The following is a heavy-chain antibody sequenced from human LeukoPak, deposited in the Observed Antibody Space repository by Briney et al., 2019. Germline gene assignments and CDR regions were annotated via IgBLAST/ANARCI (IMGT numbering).Heavy chain of an antibody. J-gene: IGHJ5*02. Sequence: GGSLRLSCAASGFTFRNFAMSWVRQAQGKGLEWVSAISGDGVYIYYIDSVKGRFTTSRDNSRDTLFLQMNSLRAEDTALYYCAKGGADDWGETWGQGTLVTVSS. CDR3: AKGGADDWGET. CDR2: ISGDGVYI. CDR1: GFTFRNFA. V-gene: IGHV3-23*01. D-gene: IGHD7-27*01.